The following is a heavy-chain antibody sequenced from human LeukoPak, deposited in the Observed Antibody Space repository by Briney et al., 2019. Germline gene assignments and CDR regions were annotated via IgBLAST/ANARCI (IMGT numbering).Heavy chain of an antibody. Sequence: SETLSLTCTVSGGSISSYYWSWIRQPPGKGLEWIGYIYYSGSTNYNPSLKSRVTISVDTSKNQFSLNLSYVTAADTAVYYCARGGYSYYYWGQGTLVTVSS. V-gene: IGHV4-59*01. CDR1: GGSISSYY. D-gene: IGHD5-24*01. CDR2: IYYSGST. J-gene: IGHJ4*02. CDR3: ARGGYSYYY.